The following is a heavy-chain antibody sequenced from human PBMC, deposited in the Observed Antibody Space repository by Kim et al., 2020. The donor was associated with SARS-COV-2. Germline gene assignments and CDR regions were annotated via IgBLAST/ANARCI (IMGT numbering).Heavy chain of an antibody. CDR3: VRDKDWAFDY. Sequence: GGSLRLSCAASGFTFSTYSMNWVRQAPGKGLEWVSYIGVRTNLISYADSVKGRFTISRDNAENSLYLQMNSLRDEDTAVYYCVRDKDWAFDYWGQGSLVTVS. CDR2: IGVRTNLI. CDR1: GFTFSTYS. J-gene: IGHJ4*02. D-gene: IGHD3-9*01. V-gene: IGHV3-48*02.